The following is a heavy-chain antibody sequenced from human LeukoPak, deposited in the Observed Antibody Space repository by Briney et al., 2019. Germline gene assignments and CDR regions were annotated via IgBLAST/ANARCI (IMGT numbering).Heavy chain of an antibody. J-gene: IGHJ4*02. CDR3: AAGWTEENY. D-gene: IGHD2-15*01. Sequence: ASVKVSCKASGYTFTSYYMHWVRQAPGQGLEWMGIINPSGGSTSYAQKFQGRVTMTRNTSISTAYMELSSLRSEDTAVYYCAAGWTEENYWGQGTLVTVSS. CDR1: GYTFTSYY. V-gene: IGHV1-46*01. CDR2: INPSGGST.